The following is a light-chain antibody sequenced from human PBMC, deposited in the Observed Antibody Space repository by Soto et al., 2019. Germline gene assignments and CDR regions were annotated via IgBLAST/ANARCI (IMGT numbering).Light chain of an antibody. CDR3: SSYTSSSTLL. Sequence: QSALTQPASVSGSPGQSITISCTGTSSDIGGFNRVSWYQQRPGKAPKLMIFDVGYRPSGVSNRFSASKSGNTASLTISGLQAEDEADYYCSSYTSSSTLLFGGGTKLTVL. CDR1: SSDIGGFNR. J-gene: IGLJ2*01. CDR2: DVG. V-gene: IGLV2-14*01.